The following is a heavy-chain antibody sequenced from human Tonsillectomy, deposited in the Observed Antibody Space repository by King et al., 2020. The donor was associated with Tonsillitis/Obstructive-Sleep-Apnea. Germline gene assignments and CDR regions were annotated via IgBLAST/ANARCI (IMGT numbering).Heavy chain of an antibody. CDR3: AAGTSSFDC. D-gene: IGHD6-13*01. Sequence: VQLQQWGAGLLKPSETLSLTCAVYGGSFSGYYWSWIRQPPGKGLEWIGEINHSASTNYNPSLKSRGTISVDTSKNQFSLKLSSVTAAGAAVYYCAAGTSSFDCWGQGTLVTVSS. CDR2: INHSAST. V-gene: IGHV4-34*01. J-gene: IGHJ4*02. CDR1: GGSFSGYY.